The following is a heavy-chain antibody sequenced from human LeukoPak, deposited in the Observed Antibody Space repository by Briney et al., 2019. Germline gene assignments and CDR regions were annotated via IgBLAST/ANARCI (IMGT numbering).Heavy chain of an antibody. Sequence: SETLSLTCTVSGGSISSTSYYWGWIRQPPGKGLEWIGNIYYSGSTYYNPSFKSRVTISVDTSKNQFSLKLSSVTAADTAVYYCARLRQDSGYPYYFDYWGQGTRVTVSS. J-gene: IGHJ4*02. V-gene: IGHV4-39*01. CDR1: GGSISSTSYY. CDR2: IYYSGST. CDR3: ARLRQDSGYPYYFDY. D-gene: IGHD5-12*01.